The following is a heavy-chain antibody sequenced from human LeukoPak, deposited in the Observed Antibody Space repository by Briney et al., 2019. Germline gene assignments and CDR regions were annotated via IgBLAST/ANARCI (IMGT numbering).Heavy chain of an antibody. CDR3: AKDPAPSPANPASITILGVLNDY. V-gene: IGHV3-23*01. CDR2: ISGSVGST. Sequence: GGSLRLSCAASGFTFSSYAMSWVRQAPGKGLEWVSAISGSVGSTYYADSVKGRFTISRDNSKNTLYLQMNSLRAEDTAVYYCAKDPAPSPANPASITILGVLNDYWGREPWSPSPQ. D-gene: IGHD3-3*01. J-gene: IGHJ4*02. CDR1: GFTFSSYA.